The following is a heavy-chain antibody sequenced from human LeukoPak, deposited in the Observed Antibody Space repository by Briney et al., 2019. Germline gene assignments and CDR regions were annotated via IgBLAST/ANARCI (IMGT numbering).Heavy chain of an antibody. J-gene: IGHJ4*02. V-gene: IGHV3-48*01. CDR3: ARVGGRGIDY. Sequence: PGGSLRLSCSASGFSFNIYSMSWVRQSPGKGLEWIAYTGSIGSTIHYADSVKGRFTISRDNAKKSLYLQMDALRGDDTAVYYCARVGGRGIDYWGQGSLVSVSS. CDR2: TGSIGSTI. CDR1: GFSFNIYS.